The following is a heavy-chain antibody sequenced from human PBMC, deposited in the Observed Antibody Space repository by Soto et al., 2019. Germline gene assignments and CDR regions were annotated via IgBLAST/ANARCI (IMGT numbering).Heavy chain of an antibody. D-gene: IGHD3-22*01. V-gene: IGHV1-2*02. Sequence: ASVKVSCKASGHTFTGYSMHWVRQDPGQGLEWMGCINPNSGGTNYAQKFQGRVTMTRDTSLSAAYMELSRLRSDDTAVYYCARALYYYDSSCPLGYYGMDVWGQGTTVTVSS. CDR1: GHTFTGYS. J-gene: IGHJ6*02. CDR2: INPNSGGT. CDR3: ARALYYYDSSCPLGYYGMDV.